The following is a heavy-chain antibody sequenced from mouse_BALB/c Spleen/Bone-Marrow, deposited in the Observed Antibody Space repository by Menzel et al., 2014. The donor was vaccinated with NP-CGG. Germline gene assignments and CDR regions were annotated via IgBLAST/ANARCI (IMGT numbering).Heavy chain of an antibody. Sequence: EVMLVESGGGLVKPGGSLKLSWAASGLTFSSYAMSWVRQSPEKRLEWVAEISSGGSYTYYPDTVTGRFTISRDNAKNTLYLEMSSLRSEDTAVYYCARDSSGYFDYWGQGTTLTVSS. V-gene: IGHV5-9-4*01. CDR1: GLTFSSYA. D-gene: IGHD3-1*01. CDR2: ISSGGSYT. J-gene: IGHJ2*01. CDR3: ARDSSGYFDY.